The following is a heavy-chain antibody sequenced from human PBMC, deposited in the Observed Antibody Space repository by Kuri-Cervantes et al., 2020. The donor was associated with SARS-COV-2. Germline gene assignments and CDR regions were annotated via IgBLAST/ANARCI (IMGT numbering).Heavy chain of an antibody. Sequence: GESLKISCAASGFTISSYDMHWVRQATGKGLEWVSAIGTAGDPYYPGSVKGRFTTSRENAKNSLYLQMNSLRAEDTAVYYCARDPTAGRLRYFDWFSSGPSNYYGMDVWGQGTTVTVSS. CDR1: GFTISSYD. V-gene: IGHV3-13*05. CDR2: IGTAGDP. CDR3: ARDPTAGRLRYFDWFSSGPSNYYGMDV. J-gene: IGHJ6*02. D-gene: IGHD3-9*01.